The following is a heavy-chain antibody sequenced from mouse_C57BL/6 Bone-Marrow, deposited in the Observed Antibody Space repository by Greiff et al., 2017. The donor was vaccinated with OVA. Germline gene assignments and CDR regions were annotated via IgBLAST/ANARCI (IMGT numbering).Heavy chain of an antibody. CDR2: IHPNSGST. CDR3: ASRRFITTA. D-gene: IGHD1-1*01. J-gene: IGHJ2*01. Sequence: QVQLKQPGAELVKPGASVKLSCKASGYTFTSYWMHWVKQRPGQGLEWIGMIHPNSGSTNYNEKFKSKATLTVDKSSSTAYMQLSSLTSEDSAVYYCASRRFITTAWGQGTTLTVSS. CDR1: GYTFTSYW. V-gene: IGHV1-64*01.